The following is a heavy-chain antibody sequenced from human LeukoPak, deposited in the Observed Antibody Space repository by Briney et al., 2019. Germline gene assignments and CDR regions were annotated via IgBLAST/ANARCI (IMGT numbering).Heavy chain of an antibody. CDR2: IYYSGST. Sequence: SETLSLTCAVYGGSFSGYYWSWIRQPPGKGLEWIGYIYYSGSTNYNPSLKSRVTISVDTSKNQFSLKLSSVTAADTAVYYCARDTAITYAFDIWGQGTMVTVSS. D-gene: IGHD5-18*01. J-gene: IGHJ3*02. CDR3: ARDTAITYAFDI. CDR1: GGSFSGYY. V-gene: IGHV4-59*01.